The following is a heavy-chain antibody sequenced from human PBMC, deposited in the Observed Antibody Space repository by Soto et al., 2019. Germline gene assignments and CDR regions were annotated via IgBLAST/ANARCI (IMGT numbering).Heavy chain of an antibody. CDR3: ARQYRGFNCSGGSCYRWNFAY. J-gene: IGHJ4*02. Sequence: GGSLRLSCAASGFTFSSYSMNWVRQAPGKGLEWVSYISSSSSTIYYADSVKGRFTISRDNAKNSLYLQMNSLRAEDTAVYYCARQYRGFNCSGGSCYRWNFAYWGQGTLVTVSS. D-gene: IGHD2-15*01. CDR1: GFTFSSYS. V-gene: IGHV3-48*01. CDR2: ISSSSSTI.